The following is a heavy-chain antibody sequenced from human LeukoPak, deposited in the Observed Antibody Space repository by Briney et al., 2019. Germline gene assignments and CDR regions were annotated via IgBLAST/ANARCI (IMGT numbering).Heavy chain of an antibody. J-gene: IGHJ4*02. CDR3: ARDYGSGSFGTFDY. CDR1: GFTFSSYG. V-gene: IGHV3-33*01. D-gene: IGHD3-10*01. CDR2: IWYDGSNK. Sequence: GGSLRLSCAASGFTFSSYGMHWVRQAPGKGLEWVAVIWYDGSNKYYADSVKGRFTISRDNSKNTLYLQMNSLRAEDTAVYYCARDYGSGSFGTFDYWGQGTLVTVSS.